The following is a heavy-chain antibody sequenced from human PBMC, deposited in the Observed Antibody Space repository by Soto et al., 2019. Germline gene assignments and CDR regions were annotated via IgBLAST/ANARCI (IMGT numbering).Heavy chain of an antibody. Sequence: SEPLSLTCTVSGGSISSYYWSWIRQPPGKGLEWIGYIYYSGSTNYNPSLKSRVTISVDTSKNQFSLKLSSVTAADTAVYYCAGHSSSPGGYYYYGMDVWGQGTTVTVSS. J-gene: IGHJ6*02. V-gene: IGHV4-59*01. CDR1: GGSISSYY. CDR3: AGHSSSPGGYYYYGMDV. D-gene: IGHD6-6*01. CDR2: IYYSGST.